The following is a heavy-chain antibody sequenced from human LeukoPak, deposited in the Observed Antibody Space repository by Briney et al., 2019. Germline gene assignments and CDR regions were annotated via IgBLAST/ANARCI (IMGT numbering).Heavy chain of an antibody. D-gene: IGHD1-14*01. CDR3: ARGGLAFGGN. Sequence: PSETLSLTCAVSGGSISSGNWWSWVRQPPRKGLEWIGEISHSGNINYNPSLKSRVTISVDKSKNQFSLRLTSVTTADTAVYYCARGGLAFGGNWGQGTLVTVSS. V-gene: IGHV4-4*02. J-gene: IGHJ4*02. CDR1: GGSISSGNW. CDR2: ISHSGNI.